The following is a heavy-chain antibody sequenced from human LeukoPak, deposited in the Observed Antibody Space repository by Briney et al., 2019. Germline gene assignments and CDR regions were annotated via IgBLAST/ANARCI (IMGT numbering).Heavy chain of an antibody. CDR2: INPRSGDT. D-gene: IGHD3-3*01. J-gene: IGHJ4*02. Sequence: GESLKISCKASGYSFTNFWISWVRQMPGKGLEWMGWINPRSGDTKYAQKFQGKVTMTRDTSIDTVYMELSNLTSDDTAMYYCARDYDFWSGYYTGMTFDYWGQGALVTVSS. CDR1: GYSFTNFW. V-gene: IGHV1-2*02. CDR3: ARDYDFWSGYYTGMTFDY.